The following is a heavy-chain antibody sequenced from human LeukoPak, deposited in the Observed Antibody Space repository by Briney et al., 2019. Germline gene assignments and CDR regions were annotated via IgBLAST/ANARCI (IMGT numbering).Heavy chain of an antibody. CDR2: ICSSGTT. Sequence: PGGSLRLSCATSGFTFSNYALSWVRQAPGKGLEWVSSICSSGTTYYADSVKGRFTISRDNSKTTLYLQMNSLRAEDTATYYCARGSDGSCYSATGDWGQGTLVTVSS. V-gene: IGHV3-23*01. J-gene: IGHJ4*02. D-gene: IGHD2-15*01. CDR3: ARGSDGSCYSATGD. CDR1: GFTFSNYA.